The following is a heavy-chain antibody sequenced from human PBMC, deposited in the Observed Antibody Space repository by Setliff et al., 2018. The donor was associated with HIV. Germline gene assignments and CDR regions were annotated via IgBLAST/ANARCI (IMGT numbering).Heavy chain of an antibody. Sequence: SGPTLVNPGQTLTLTCTFSGFTFATSGVGVAWLRQPPGEALEWLALIYWDEDTRYSPSLKDRLTITKDTSKNQVVLTMTNMDPLDTATYYCAHVNFFRTVYFGSWGQGTLVTVSS. J-gene: IGHJ4*02. CDR3: AHVNFFRTVYFGS. CDR1: GFTFATSGVG. V-gene: IGHV2-5*02. CDR2: IYWDEDT.